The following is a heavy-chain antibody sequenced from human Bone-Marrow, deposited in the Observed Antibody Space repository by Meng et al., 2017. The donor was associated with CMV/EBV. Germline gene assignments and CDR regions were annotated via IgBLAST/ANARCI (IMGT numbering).Heavy chain of an antibody. V-gene: IGHV4-59*01. D-gene: IGHD3-3*01. J-gene: IGHJ4*02. Sequence: GSLRLSCAVYGGSFSGYYWSWIRQPPGKGLEWIGYIYYSGSTNYNPSLKSRVTISVDTSKNQFSLKLSSVTAADTAVYYCARSYDFWSGYYYYWGQGTLVTVSS. CDR3: ARSYDFWSGYYYY. CDR2: IYYSGST. CDR1: GGSFSGYY.